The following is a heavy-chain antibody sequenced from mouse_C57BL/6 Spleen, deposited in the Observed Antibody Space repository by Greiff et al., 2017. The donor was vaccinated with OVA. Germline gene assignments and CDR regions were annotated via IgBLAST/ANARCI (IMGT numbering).Heavy chain of an antibody. CDR2: ISDGGSYT. CDR3: AREGYDGPSYWYVDV. V-gene: IGHV5-4*01. D-gene: IGHD2-3*01. CDR1: GFTFSSYA. Sequence: EVKLMESGGGLVKPGGSLKLSCAASGFTFSSYAMSWVRQTPEKRLEWVATISDGGSYTYYPDNVKGRFTISRDNAKNNLYLQMSHLKSEDTAMYYCAREGYDGPSYWYVDVWGTGTTVTVSS. J-gene: IGHJ1*03.